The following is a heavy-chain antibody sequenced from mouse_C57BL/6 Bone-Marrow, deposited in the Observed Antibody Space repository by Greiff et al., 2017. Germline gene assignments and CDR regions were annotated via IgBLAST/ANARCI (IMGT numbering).Heavy chain of an antibody. CDR1: GYTFTDYE. CDR3: TDYYGSSYDYYAMDY. Sequence: QVQLQQSGAELVRPGASVTLSCKASGYTFTDYEMHWVKQTPVHGLEWIGAIDPETGGTAYNQKFKGQAILTADKSSSTAYMELRSLTSEDSSVYYCTDYYGSSYDYYAMDYWGQGTSVTVSS. D-gene: IGHD1-1*01. CDR2: IDPETGGT. V-gene: IGHV1-15*01. J-gene: IGHJ4*01.